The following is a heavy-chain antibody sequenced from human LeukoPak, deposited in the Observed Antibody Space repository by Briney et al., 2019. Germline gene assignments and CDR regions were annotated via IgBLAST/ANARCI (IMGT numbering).Heavy chain of an antibody. CDR2: IYPGDSDT. J-gene: IGHJ3*02. D-gene: IGHD3-22*01. CDR1: GYSFTSYW. CDR3: ARSTFDDSSGYYVDMGAFDI. Sequence: LGESLKISCKGSGYSFTSYWIGWVRQMPGKGLEWMGIIYPGDSDTRYSPSFQGQVTISADKSISTAYLQWSSLKASDTAMYYCARSTFDDSSGYYVDMGAFDIWGQGTVVTVSS. V-gene: IGHV5-51*01.